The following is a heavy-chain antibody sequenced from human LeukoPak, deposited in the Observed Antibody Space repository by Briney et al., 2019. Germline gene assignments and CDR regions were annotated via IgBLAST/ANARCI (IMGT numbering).Heavy chain of an antibody. CDR1: GYTFTSYA. J-gene: IGHJ4*02. CDR2: INAGNGNT. Sequence: ASVKVSCKASGYTFTSYAMHWVRQAPGQRLEWMGWINAGNGNTKYSQKFQGRVTITRDTSASTAYMELSSLRSEDTAVYYCARDPPNFVGAKHFDYWGQGTLVTVSS. CDR3: ARDPPNFVGAKHFDY. V-gene: IGHV1-3*01. D-gene: IGHD1-26*01.